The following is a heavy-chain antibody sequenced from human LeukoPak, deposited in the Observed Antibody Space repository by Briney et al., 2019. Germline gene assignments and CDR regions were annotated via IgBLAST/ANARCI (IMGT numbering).Heavy chain of an antibody. CDR1: GGSISNIIYY. J-gene: IGHJ4*02. CDR2: ISYSGMT. V-gene: IGHV4-39*01. D-gene: IGHD3-22*01. CDR3: ARHTWDSSESDY. Sequence: AETLSLTCTVSGGSISNIIYYWGWIRQPPGKGLEWIATISYSGMTYYSPSLKSRGTISLDTSMNQFSLKVTSLTAADTGVYYCARHTWDSSESDYWGQGTLVTVSS.